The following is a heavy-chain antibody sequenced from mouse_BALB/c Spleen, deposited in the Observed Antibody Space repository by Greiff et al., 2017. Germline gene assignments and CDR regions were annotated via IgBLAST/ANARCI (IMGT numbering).Heavy chain of an antibody. CDR2: IYPGDGDT. V-gene: IGHV1-87*01. J-gene: IGHJ4*01. CDR3: ARKGGDSYAMDY. CDR1: GYTFTSYW. Sequence: VQLQQSGAELARPGASVKLSCKASGYTFTSYWMQWVKQRPGQGLEWIGAIYPGDGDTRYTQKFKGKATLTADKSSSTAYMQLSSLASEDSAVYYCARKGGDSYAMDYWGQGTSVTVSS.